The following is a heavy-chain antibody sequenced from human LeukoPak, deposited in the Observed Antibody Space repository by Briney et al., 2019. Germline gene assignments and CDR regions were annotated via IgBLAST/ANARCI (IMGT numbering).Heavy chain of an antibody. J-gene: IGHJ4*02. Sequence: KPGGSLRLSCAASGFTFTTYSMNWVRQAPGKGLEWLSSIGSRSTSIYYADSVKGRFTISRDNAKNSLYLQMNSLRAEDTAVYYCARESGSGSYYERFDSWGQGTLVTVFS. CDR2: IGSRSTSI. CDR1: GFTFTTYS. CDR3: ARESGSGSYYERFDS. V-gene: IGHV3-21*06. D-gene: IGHD1-26*01.